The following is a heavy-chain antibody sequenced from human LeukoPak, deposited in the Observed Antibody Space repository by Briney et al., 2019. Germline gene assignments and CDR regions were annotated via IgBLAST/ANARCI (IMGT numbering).Heavy chain of an antibody. CDR3: ARDRYYYDTSGSCFDY. D-gene: IGHD3-22*01. V-gene: IGHV3-48*01. CDR1: GFTFSRSN. Sequence: GGSLRLCCAASGFTFSRSNMNWVRQAPGKGLEWSSYIGTSGSPTFYADSVKGRFSISRVNAKNSLFLQMNGLRAEDTAVYYCARDRYYYDTSGSCFDYWGQGTLVTVSS. CDR2: IGTSGSPT. J-gene: IGHJ4*02.